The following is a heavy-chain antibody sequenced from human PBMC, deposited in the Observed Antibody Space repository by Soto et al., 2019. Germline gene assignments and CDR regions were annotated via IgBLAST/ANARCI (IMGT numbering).Heavy chain of an antibody. CDR3: GRSYSSSWWGSWFDP. V-gene: IGHV1-18*04. Sequence: QVQLVQSGAEVKKPGASVKVSCKASGYTFTSYGISWVRQAPGQGLEWMGWISAYNGNTNYAQKLQGRVTMTTDTSTSTAYMELRSLRSDNTAVYYCGRSYSSSWWGSWFDPWGQGTLVTVSS. CDR1: GYTFTSYG. J-gene: IGHJ5*02. D-gene: IGHD6-13*01. CDR2: ISAYNGNT.